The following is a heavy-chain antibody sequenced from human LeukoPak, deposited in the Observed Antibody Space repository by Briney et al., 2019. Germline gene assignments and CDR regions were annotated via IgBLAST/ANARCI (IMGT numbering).Heavy chain of an antibody. D-gene: IGHD1-26*01. CDR1: GFTFSSYA. J-gene: IGHJ4*02. Sequence: GRSLRLSCAASGFTFSSYAMHWVRQAPGKGLEWVAVISYDGSNKYYADSVKGRFTISRDNSKNTLYLQMNNLRVEDTAVYYCAKDLVYWGQYSWGQGTLVTVSS. CDR3: AKDLVYWGQYS. CDR2: ISYDGSNK. V-gene: IGHV3-30-3*01.